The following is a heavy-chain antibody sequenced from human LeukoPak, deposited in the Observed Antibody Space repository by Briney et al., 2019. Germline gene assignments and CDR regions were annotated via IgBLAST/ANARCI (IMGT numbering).Heavy chain of an antibody. D-gene: IGHD2-15*01. V-gene: IGHV4-61*02. J-gene: IGHJ6*02. CDR2: IYTSGST. Sequence: SQTLSLTCTVSGGSISSGSYYWSWIRQPAGKGLEWIGRIYTSGSTNYNPSLKSRVTISVDTSKNQFSLKLSSVTAADTAVYYCARDTVIAATTGYCSGGSCYYYGMDVWGQGTTVTVSS. CDR1: GGSISSGSYY. CDR3: ARDTVIAATTGYCSGGSCYYYGMDV.